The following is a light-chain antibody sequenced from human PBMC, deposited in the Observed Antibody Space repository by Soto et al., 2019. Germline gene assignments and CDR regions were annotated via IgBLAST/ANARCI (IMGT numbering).Light chain of an antibody. CDR1: QTIATY. J-gene: IGKJ4*01. Sequence: IEMTQSPASLSASVGDRVTITCRASQTIATYLNWFQHKSGRAPKLLIYTSSSVNSGVSSRFRGSGSGTDFTLTINDVQPEDSATYYCQQSYSSLVTFGLGTKVEIK. CDR2: TSS. V-gene: IGKV1-39*01. CDR3: QQSYSSLVT.